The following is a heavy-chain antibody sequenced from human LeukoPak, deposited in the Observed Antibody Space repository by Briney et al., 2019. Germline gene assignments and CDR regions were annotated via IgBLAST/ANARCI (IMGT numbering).Heavy chain of an antibody. Sequence: PGGSLRLSCTASGFTFSDFAIFWVRQAPDKGLEWVAVISDDGNDKYYADSVKGRFTISRDNSKNTLYLQMNSLRTEDTAIYYCATVDDLDAFGIWGQGTMVTVSS. CDR1: GFTFSDFA. J-gene: IGHJ3*02. V-gene: IGHV3-30*04. D-gene: IGHD2-2*03. CDR2: ISDDGNDK. CDR3: ATVDDLDAFGI.